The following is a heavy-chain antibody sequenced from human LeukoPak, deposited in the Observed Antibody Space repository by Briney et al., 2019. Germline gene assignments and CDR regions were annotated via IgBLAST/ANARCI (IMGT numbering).Heavy chain of an antibody. CDR2: ISYDGSNK. Sequence: GGSLRLSCAASGFTFSSYGMHWVRQAPGKGLEWVAVISYDGSNKYYADSVKGRFTISRDNSKNTLYLQMNSLRAEDTAVYYCANTGAARAFDIWGQGTMVTVPS. CDR3: ANTGAARAFDI. CDR1: GFTFSSYG. V-gene: IGHV3-30*18. J-gene: IGHJ3*02. D-gene: IGHD1-26*01.